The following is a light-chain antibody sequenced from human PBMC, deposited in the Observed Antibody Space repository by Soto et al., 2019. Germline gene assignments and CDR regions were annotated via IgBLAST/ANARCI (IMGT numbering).Light chain of an antibody. J-gene: IGKJ5*01. CDR2: KAS. CDR3: MQGTHWPLS. CDR1: QSLVYDDGDTY. V-gene: IGKV2-30*01. Sequence: DVVMTQSPLSLPVTLGQPASISCRSTQSLVYDDGDTYLNWFQQRPGQSPRRLIYKASNRDSGVPDRFSGSGSGTDFTLEISRVEAEDVGVYYCMQGTHWPLSFGQGTRLE.